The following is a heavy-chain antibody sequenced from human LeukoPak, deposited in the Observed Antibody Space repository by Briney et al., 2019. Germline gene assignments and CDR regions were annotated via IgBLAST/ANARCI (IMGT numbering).Heavy chain of an antibody. CDR2: IYTSGST. CDR1: GGSISSYY. D-gene: IGHD3-3*01. Sequence: SGTLSLTCTVSGGSISSYYWSWIRQPAGKGLEWIGRIYTSGSTNYNPSLKSRVTMSVDTSKNQFSLKLSSVTAADTAVYYCARVYVHYDFWSGYLNWFDPWGQGTLVTVSS. CDR3: ARVYVHYDFWSGYLNWFDP. J-gene: IGHJ5*02. V-gene: IGHV4-4*07.